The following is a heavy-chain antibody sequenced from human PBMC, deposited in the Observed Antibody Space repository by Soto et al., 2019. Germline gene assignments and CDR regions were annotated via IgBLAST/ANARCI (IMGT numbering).Heavy chain of an antibody. D-gene: IGHD5-18*01. CDR2: ISAYNGNT. Sequence: ASVKVSCKASGYTFTSYGISWVRQAPGQGLEWMGWISAYNGNTNYAQKLQGRVTMTTDTSTSTAYMELRSLRSDDTAVYYCARDGGEYSYKLPIDYWGQGTLVTVSS. CDR3: ARDGGEYSYKLPIDY. J-gene: IGHJ4*02. CDR1: GYTFTSYG. V-gene: IGHV1-18*01.